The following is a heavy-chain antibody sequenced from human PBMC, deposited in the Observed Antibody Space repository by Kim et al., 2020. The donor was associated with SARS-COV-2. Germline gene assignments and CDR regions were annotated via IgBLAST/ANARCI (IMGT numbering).Heavy chain of an antibody. CDR3: ARVGSSSGWPA. J-gene: IGHJ5*02. CDR2: A. V-gene: IGHV1-69*01. D-gene: IGHD6-19*01. Sequence: ANDAQKFQGRVTITADESTSTAYMELSSLRSEDTAVYYCARVGSSSGWPAWGQGTLVTVSS.